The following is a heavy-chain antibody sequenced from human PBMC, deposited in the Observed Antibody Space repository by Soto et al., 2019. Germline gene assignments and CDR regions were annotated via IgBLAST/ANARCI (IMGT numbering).Heavy chain of an antibody. CDR3: ARDGGYCISTSCYESLGYYFDY. CDR1: GFTFSSYA. J-gene: IGHJ4*02. CDR2: ISHDGSNK. V-gene: IGHV3-30-3*01. Sequence: GGSLRLSCAASGFTFSSYAMHWVRQAPGKGLEWVAVISHDGSNKYYADSVKGRFTISRDNSKNTLYLQMNSLRAEDTAVYYCARDGGYCISTSCYESLGYYFDYWGQGTLVTVSS. D-gene: IGHD2-2*01.